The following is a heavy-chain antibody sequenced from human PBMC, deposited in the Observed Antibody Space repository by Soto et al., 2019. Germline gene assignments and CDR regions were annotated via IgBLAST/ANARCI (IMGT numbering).Heavy chain of an antibody. V-gene: IGHV1-3*01. CDR3: ARVGTEFCTNGVCFLDH. Sequence: GASVKVSCKASGYTFTSYAMHWVRQAPGQRLEWMGWINAGNGNTKYSQKFQGRVTIIRDTSTSTAYMELSSLRSEDTAVYFCARVGTEFCTNGVCFLDHWGQGSLVTVSS. CDR2: INAGNGNT. D-gene: IGHD2-8*01. CDR1: GYTFTSYA. J-gene: IGHJ4*02.